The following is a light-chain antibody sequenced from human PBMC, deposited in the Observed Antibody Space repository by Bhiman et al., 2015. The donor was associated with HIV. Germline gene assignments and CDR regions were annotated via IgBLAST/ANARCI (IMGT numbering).Light chain of an antibody. J-gene: IGLJ1*01. CDR3: SSYTSGSTPHV. CDR2: DVS. CDR1: SSDVGGYDY. V-gene: IGLV2-14*03. Sequence: QSALTQPASVSGSPGQSITISCTGTSSDVGGYDYVSWYQQYPGKAPKLMIYDVSERPSGVSNRFSGSTSGNTASLTISGLQPEDEADYHCSSYTSGSTPHVFGTGTKVTVL.